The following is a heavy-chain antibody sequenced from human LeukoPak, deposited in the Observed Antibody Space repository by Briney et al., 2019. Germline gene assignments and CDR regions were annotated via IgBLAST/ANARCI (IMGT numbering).Heavy chain of an antibody. V-gene: IGHV4-31*03. Sequence: SQTLSLTCSVSGGSNSRAGYFCTWIRQHPGEVLELIGYMYSGGSAYYNPSLKSRLTISVDTSKSQFSLTLSSVTTADTAVYYCARGEPGPLTSYLDYWGQGTLVTVSS. CDR1: GGSNSRAGYF. D-gene: IGHD1-14*01. CDR2: MYSGGSA. J-gene: IGHJ4*02. CDR3: ARGEPGPLTSYLDY.